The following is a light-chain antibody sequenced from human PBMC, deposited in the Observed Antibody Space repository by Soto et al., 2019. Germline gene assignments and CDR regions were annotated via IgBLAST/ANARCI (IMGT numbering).Light chain of an antibody. CDR1: NVGSKS. J-gene: IGLJ1*01. V-gene: IGLV3-21*02. Sequence: SYELTQPPSASVAPGQTATVTCGGNNVGSKSVHWYQQKPGQAPVLVVYDDSDRPSGIPERFSGSNSGNTATLTISRVEAGDEADYYCQVWDTTSDQGVFGTGTKVTAL. CDR3: QVWDTTSDQGV. CDR2: DDS.